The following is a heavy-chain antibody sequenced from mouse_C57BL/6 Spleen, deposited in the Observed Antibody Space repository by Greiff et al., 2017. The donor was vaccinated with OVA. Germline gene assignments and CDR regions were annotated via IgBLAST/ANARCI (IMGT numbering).Heavy chain of an antibody. CDR3: TRDPNWDGYFDV. J-gene: IGHJ1*03. D-gene: IGHD4-1*01. V-gene: IGHV5-9-1*02. CDR1: GFTFSSYA. CDR2: ISSGGDYI. Sequence: EVQRVESGEGLVKPGGSLKLSCAASGFTFSSYAMSWVRQTPEKRLEWVAYISSGGDYIYYADTVKGRFTISRDNARNTLYLQMSSLKSEDTAMYYCTRDPNWDGYFDVWGTGTTVTVSS.